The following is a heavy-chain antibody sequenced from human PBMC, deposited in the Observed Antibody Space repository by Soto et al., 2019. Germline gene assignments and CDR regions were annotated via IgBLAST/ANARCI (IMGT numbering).Heavy chain of an antibody. Sequence: QVTLKESGPVLVKPTETLTLTCTVSGFSLTNARMGVSWILQPPGKALEWLAHILSNDEKSYSTSLKTMLTMSKNTSKCEVILTMTNMDHVNTATYYFARSPGPIVWAPTPVYCALDVWGQGTTVTVSS. CDR3: ARSPGPIVWAPTPVYCALDV. V-gene: IGHV2-26*01. J-gene: IGHJ6*02. D-gene: IGHD3-16*01. CDR1: GFSLTNARMG. CDR2: ILSNDEK.